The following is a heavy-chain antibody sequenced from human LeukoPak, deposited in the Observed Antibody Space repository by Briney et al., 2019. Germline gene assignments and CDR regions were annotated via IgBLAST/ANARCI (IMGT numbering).Heavy chain of an antibody. J-gene: IGHJ4*02. CDR3: ARGWYSSSWYVDQFDY. Sequence: SQTLSLTCTVSGGSISSGDYYWSWIRQPPGKGLEWIGYIYYSGSTYYNPPLKSRVTIPVDTSKNQFSLKLSSVTAADTAVYYCARGWYSSSWYVDQFDYWGQGTLVTVSS. CDR1: GGSISSGDYY. CDR2: IYYSGST. V-gene: IGHV4-30-4*08. D-gene: IGHD6-13*01.